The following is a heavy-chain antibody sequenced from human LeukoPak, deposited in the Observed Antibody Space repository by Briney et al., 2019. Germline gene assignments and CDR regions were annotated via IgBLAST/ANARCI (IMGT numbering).Heavy chain of an antibody. CDR2: ISYDGSNK. Sequence: GRSLRLSCAASGFTFSSYGMHWVREATGKGLEWVAVISYDGSNKYYADSVKGRFTISRDNSKNTLYLQMNSLRAEDTAVYYCYFSGYYYGVAFDIWGQGTMVTVSS. J-gene: IGHJ3*02. D-gene: IGHD3-22*01. CDR1: GFTFSSYG. CDR3: YFSGYYYGVAFDI. V-gene: IGHV3-30*03.